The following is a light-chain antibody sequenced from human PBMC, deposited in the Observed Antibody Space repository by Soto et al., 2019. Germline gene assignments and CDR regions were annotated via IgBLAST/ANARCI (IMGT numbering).Light chain of an antibody. J-gene: IGKJ1*01. CDR3: QQYGSSTGT. CDR1: QSVSSYY. CDR2: GAS. V-gene: IGKV3-20*01. Sequence: EIVLTQSPGTLSLSPGERATLSCRASQSVSSYYLAWYQQKPGQAPGLLIYGASSRATGIPDRFSGSGSGTDFTLNISRLEPEDFEVYYCQQYGSSTGTFGQGTKMDIK.